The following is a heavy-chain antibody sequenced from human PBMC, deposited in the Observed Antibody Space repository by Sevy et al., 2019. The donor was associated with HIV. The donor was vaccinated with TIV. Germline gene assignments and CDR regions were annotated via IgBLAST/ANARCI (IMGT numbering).Heavy chain of an antibody. Sequence: GGSLRLSCAASGFTFSDSWMTWVRQAPGKGLERVANIKEDGNERYYVDSVKGRFTLSRDNAKMSVYLELTSLRVEDSAIYYCARGRRNWGLGGLDVWGQGTTVTVSS. J-gene: IGHJ6*02. CDR1: GFTFSDSW. CDR3: ARGRRNWGLGGLDV. D-gene: IGHD3-16*01. V-gene: IGHV3-7*01. CDR2: IKEDGNER.